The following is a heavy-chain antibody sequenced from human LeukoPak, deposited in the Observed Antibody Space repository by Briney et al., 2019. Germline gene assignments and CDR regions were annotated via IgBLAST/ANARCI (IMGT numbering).Heavy chain of an antibody. D-gene: IGHD2-2*02. J-gene: IGHJ5*02. Sequence: KTSETLSLTCAVYGGTFSGYYWSWIRQPPGKRLEWVGESNDSGGTNYNPSLKSRVTISADKSKNQVSLKLTSVTAADTAVYYCARVTRCGSTSCYMLARSQNWFDPWGQGTLVTVSS. CDR1: GGTFSGYY. CDR2: SNDSGGT. V-gene: IGHV4-34*01. CDR3: ARVTRCGSTSCYMLARSQNWFDP.